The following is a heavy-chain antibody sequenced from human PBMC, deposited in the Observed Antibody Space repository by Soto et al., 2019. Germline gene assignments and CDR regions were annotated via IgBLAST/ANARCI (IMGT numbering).Heavy chain of an antibody. CDR1: GYTLTELS. CDR2: FDPEDGET. D-gene: IGHD3-9*01. V-gene: IGHV1-24*01. Sequence: ASVKVSCKVSGYTLTELSMHWVRQAPGKGLEWMGGFDPEDGETIYAQKFQGRVTMTEDTSTDTAYMELSSLRSEDTAVYYCATGGNILTGYYYYYMDVWGKGTTVTVSS. CDR3: ATGGNILTGYYYYYMDV. J-gene: IGHJ6*03.